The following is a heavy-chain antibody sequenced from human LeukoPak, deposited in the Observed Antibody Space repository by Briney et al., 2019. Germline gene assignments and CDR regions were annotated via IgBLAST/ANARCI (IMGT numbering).Heavy chain of an antibody. J-gene: IGHJ5*02. V-gene: IGHV4-30-4*07. CDR2: IRYSGST. CDR1: GDSLSSGGYS. CDR3: ARDYYDSSGYYGKWSWFDP. D-gene: IGHD3-22*01. Sequence: SETLSLTCEVSGDSLSSGGYSWSWIRQPPGKGLEWIGYIRYSGSTYYNPSLKSRLTMSVEASKTQFSLQLTSVTAADTAVYYCARDYYDSSGYYGKWSWFDPWGQGILVIVSS.